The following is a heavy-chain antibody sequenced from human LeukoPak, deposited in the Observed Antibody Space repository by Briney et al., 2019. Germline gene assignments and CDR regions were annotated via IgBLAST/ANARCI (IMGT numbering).Heavy chain of an antibody. J-gene: IGHJ4*02. CDR3: AKDRNSEGGAAKNY. Sequence: GGSLRLSCAASGFTFSNYAMSWVRQAPGKGLEWVSTISGSGGSTYYADSVKGRVSISRDNSKNTLYLQMNSLRAEDTAVYYCAKDRNSEGGAAKNYWGQGTLVTVSS. CDR1: GFTFSNYA. CDR2: ISGSGGST. V-gene: IGHV3-23*01. D-gene: IGHD1-26*01.